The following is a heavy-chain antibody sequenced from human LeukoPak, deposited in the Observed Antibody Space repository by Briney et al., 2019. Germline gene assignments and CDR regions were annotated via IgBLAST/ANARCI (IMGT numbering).Heavy chain of an antibody. CDR1: GDSVSGYY. J-gene: IGHJ3*02. V-gene: IGHV4-59*02. CDR3: ARWEVRLNAFEM. Sequence: SETLSLTCIVSGDSVSGYYWNWIRQPPGKGLEWIGYTHHRGNTLYNPSLKSRVTTSVDTSKNQFSLSLSSVTAADTAVYYCARWEVRLNAFEMWGQGTMVTVSS. CDR2: THHRGNT. D-gene: IGHD3-10*01.